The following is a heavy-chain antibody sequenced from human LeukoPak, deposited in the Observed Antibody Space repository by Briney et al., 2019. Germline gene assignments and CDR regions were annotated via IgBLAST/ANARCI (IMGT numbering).Heavy chain of an antibody. Sequence: ASVKVSCKASGYTFTSYDIGWVRQATGQGLERMGWMNPNSGNTGYAQKFQGRVTMTRDTSISTAYMEMSSLRFEDTAMYYCVRNKDGCNIWGQGTMVTVSS. J-gene: IGHJ3*02. CDR3: VRNKDGCNI. CDR2: MNPNSGNT. V-gene: IGHV1-8*01. CDR1: GYTFTSYD.